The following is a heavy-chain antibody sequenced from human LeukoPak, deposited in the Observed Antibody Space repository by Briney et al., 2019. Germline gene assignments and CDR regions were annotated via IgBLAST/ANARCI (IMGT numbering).Heavy chain of an antibody. J-gene: IGHJ3*02. V-gene: IGHV3-64*01. CDR3: ARSLAGRRAKDAFDI. CDR1: GFTFSSYA. CDR2: ISSNGGST. Sequence: GGSLRLSCAASGFTFSSYAMHWVRQAPGKGLEYVSAISSNGGSTYYANSVKGRFTISRDNARNSLYLQMNSLRAEDTAVYYCARSLAGRRAKDAFDIWGQGTMVTVSS. D-gene: IGHD3-16*01.